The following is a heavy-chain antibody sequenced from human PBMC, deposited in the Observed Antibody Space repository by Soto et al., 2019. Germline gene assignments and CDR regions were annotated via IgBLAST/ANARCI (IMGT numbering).Heavy chain of an antibody. CDR1: GYTFTSSG. Sequence: ASVKVSCKASGYTFTSSGISWVPQYPGQRLEWIVLISAYNGIRNYAQKLQGRVTMTTDTSTGTVYMELRSLRSDDTAVYYCARDHGSSTSCYICYYYVMDVWGQGTTVTVCS. J-gene: IGHJ6*02. D-gene: IGHD2-2*02. V-gene: IGHV1-18*04. CDR2: ISAYNGIR. CDR3: ARDHGSSTSCYICYYYVMDV.